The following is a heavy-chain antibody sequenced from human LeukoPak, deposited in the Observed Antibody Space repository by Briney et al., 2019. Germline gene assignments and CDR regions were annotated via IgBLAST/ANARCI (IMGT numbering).Heavy chain of an antibody. CDR1: GFTFGSYW. CDR3: ARDYDRCYMDV. J-gene: IGHJ6*03. D-gene: IGHD3-3*01. V-gene: IGHV3-74*01. CDR2: INTESTST. Sequence: GGSLRLSCAASGFTFGSYWIHWVRQAPGKGLVWVSRINTESTSTSYADSVKGRSTISRDNAKNTLYLQMNSLRPEDTAVYYCARDYDRCYMDVWGKGTTVTVSS.